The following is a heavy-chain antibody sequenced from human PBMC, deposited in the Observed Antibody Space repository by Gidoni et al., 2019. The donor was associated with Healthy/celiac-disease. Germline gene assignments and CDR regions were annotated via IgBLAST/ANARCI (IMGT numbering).Heavy chain of an antibody. J-gene: IGHJ3*02. CDR2: IIPILGIA. CDR3: ARSPLKYCGGDCYSNDAFDI. Sequence: QVQLVQSGAEVKKPGSSVTVSCKASGGTFSSYTISWVRQAPGQGLEWMGRIIPILGIANYAQKFQGRVTITADKSTSTAYMELSSLRSEDTAVYYCARSPLKYCGGDCYSNDAFDIWGQGTMVTVSS. CDR1: GGTFSSYT. V-gene: IGHV1-69*02. D-gene: IGHD2-21*02.